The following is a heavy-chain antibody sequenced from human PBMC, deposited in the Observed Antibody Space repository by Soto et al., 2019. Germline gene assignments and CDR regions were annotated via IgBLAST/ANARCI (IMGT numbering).Heavy chain of an antibody. CDR3: AKDPVDTAFYYYYGMDV. D-gene: IGHD5-18*01. J-gene: IGHJ6*02. CDR1: GFTFSSYG. CDR2: ISYDGSNK. Sequence: GGSLRLSCAASGFTFSSYGMHWVRQAPGKGLEWVAVISYDGSNKYYADSVKGRFTISRDNSKNTLYLQMNSLRAEDTAVYYCAKDPVDTAFYYYYGMDVWGQGTTVTVSS. V-gene: IGHV3-30*18.